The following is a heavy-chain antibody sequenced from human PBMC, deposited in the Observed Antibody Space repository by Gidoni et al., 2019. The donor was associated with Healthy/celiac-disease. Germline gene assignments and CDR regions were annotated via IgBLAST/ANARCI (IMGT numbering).Heavy chain of an antibody. D-gene: IGHD3-22*01. Sequence: EVQLVESGGGLVQPGGSLRLSCSAPGFTFSSYAMHWVRQAPGKGLEYVSAISSNGCSTYYADSVKGRFTISRDNSKNTLYLQMSSLRAEDTAVYYCVKDSGGMIVVVIPDAFDIWGQGTMVTVSS. CDR2: ISSNGCST. CDR1: GFTFSSYA. CDR3: VKDSGGMIVVVIPDAFDI. V-gene: IGHV3-64D*06. J-gene: IGHJ3*02.